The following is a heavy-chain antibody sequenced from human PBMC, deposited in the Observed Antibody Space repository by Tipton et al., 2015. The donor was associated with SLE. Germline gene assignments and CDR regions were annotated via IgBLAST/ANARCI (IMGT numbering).Heavy chain of an antibody. V-gene: IGHV4-4*08. D-gene: IGHD3-22*01. J-gene: IGHJ4*02. CDR3: ARDLGYYDNSGLAY. CDR2: IYNSGGT. CDR1: GGSLNTYY. Sequence: TLPLTCTVSGGSLNTYYWSWFRQPPGKGLEWIGYIYNSGGTNYNPSLKSRVTISVDTSQNQFSLRLTSVTAADTAVYYCARDLGYYDNSGLAYWGQGTLVTVPS.